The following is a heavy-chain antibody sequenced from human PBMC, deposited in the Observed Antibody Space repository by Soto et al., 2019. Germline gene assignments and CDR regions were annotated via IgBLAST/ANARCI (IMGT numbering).Heavy chain of an antibody. CDR2: ILPILGIA. Sequence: QVQLVQSGAEVKKPGSSVKGSCKASGGTFRSYTIRWVRQAPGQGLERMGRILPILGIANYAQNFQGRVTITADKSTSTAYMELSSLRSEDTAVYYCARGDRRDGYNPGFDYWGQGTLVTVSS. J-gene: IGHJ4*02. V-gene: IGHV1-69*02. CDR1: GGTFRSYT. D-gene: IGHD5-12*01. CDR3: ARGDRRDGYNPGFDY.